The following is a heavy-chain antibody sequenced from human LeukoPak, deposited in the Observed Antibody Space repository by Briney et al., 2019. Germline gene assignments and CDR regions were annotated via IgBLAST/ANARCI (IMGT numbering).Heavy chain of an antibody. D-gene: IGHD3-22*01. CDR1: GYTFTSYD. V-gene: IGHV1-8*03. Sequence: GASVKVSCKASGYTFTSYDINWVRQATGQGLEWMGWMNPNSGNTGYAQKFQGRVTITRNTSISTAYMELSSLRSEDTAVYYCARGHPTLYYYDSRGLDAFDIWGQGTMVTVSS. J-gene: IGHJ3*02. CDR2: MNPNSGNT. CDR3: ARGHPTLYYYDSRGLDAFDI.